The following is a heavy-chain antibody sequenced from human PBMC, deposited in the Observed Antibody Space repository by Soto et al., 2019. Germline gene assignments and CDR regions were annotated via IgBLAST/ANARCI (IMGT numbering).Heavy chain of an antibody. CDR3: ARKVPGSTTRPDYWYFDL. D-gene: IGHD3-10*01. J-gene: IGHJ2*01. Sequence: EVQLLESGGGLAQPGGSLRLSCAASGFTFISYAMNWVRQAPGKGLQWVSAISGGGDDTFYADSVKGRFTISRDNSRNTVTLQMNGLGADDTAVYYCARKVPGSTTRPDYWYFDLWGRGTLVTVSS. CDR2: ISGGGDDT. V-gene: IGHV3-23*01. CDR1: GFTFISYA.